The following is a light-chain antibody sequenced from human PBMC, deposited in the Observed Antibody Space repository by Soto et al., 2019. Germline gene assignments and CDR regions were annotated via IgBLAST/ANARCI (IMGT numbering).Light chain of an antibody. CDR3: QEYNNWPPLT. CDR1: QSVSSN. V-gene: IGKV3-15*01. CDR2: GAS. Sequence: EIVMTQSPATLSVSPGERATLSCRASQSVSSNLAWYQQKPGQAPRLLIYGASTRATGIPARFSGSGSGTEFTFTISSLQSEDFAVYYCQEYNNWPPLTIGGRTKVEIK. J-gene: IGKJ4*01.